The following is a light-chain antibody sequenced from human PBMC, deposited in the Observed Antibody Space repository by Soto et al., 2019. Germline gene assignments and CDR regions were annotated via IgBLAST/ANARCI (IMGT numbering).Light chain of an antibody. Sequence: EIVMTQSPASLSVSPGDSATLSCRASQNVRSDVAWYQHKPGQAPRLLIYGASTRAIGIPARFSGSGSGTEFTLTITSLQSEDFAVYFCQQYNNWPPLTFGGGTKVEI. J-gene: IGKJ4*01. CDR3: QQYNNWPPLT. V-gene: IGKV3-15*01. CDR1: QNVRSD. CDR2: GAS.